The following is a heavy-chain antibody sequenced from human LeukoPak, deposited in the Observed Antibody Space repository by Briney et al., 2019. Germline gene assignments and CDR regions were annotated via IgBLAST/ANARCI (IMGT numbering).Heavy chain of an antibody. V-gene: IGHV3-21*01. CDR1: GFTFSNYN. CDR3: ARDGRGLTSNDILA. D-gene: IGHD3-9*01. J-gene: IGHJ6*02. Sequence: PGGSLRLSCAASGFTFSNYNMNWVRQAPGKGLEWVSSISSRSNYIYYADSVKGRFTISRDNAKNSLYLQMSSLRAEDAAVYYCARDGRGLTSNDILAWGQGTTVTVSS. CDR2: ISSRSNYI.